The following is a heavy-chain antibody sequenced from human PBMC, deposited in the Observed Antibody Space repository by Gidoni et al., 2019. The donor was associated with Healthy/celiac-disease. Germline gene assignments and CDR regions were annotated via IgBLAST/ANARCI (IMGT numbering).Heavy chain of an antibody. CDR1: VFTFSYYY. D-gene: IGHD2-21*01. V-gene: IGHV3-11*01. CDR3: ARGHIVTSPRYYYGMDV. CDR2: ISSSGSTI. J-gene: IGHJ6*02. Sequence: QVQLVESGGGLVKPGGSLRLSCAASVFTFSYYYMSWIRPAPGKGLEWVSYISSSGSTIYYADSVKGRFTISRDNAKNSLYLQMNSLRAEDTAVYYCARGHIVTSPRYYYGMDVWGQGTTVTVSS.